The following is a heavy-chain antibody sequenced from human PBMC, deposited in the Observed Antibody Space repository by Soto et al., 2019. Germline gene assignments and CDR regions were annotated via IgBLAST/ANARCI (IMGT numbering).Heavy chain of an antibody. CDR1: GGSISSTNW. V-gene: IGHV4-4*02. J-gene: IGHJ5*02. Sequence: QVQLRESGPGPVKPSGTLSLSCTVSGGSISSTNWWTWVRQSPGKGLEWIGEIYHTGSTTYNPSRRGRVTMSVDKSNNQCSLKLRYVTAADTAMYYCATLPPRIELAVLPIPTWGQGTLVTVSA. D-gene: IGHD2-8*02. CDR3: ATLPPRIELAVLPIPT. CDR2: IYHTGST.